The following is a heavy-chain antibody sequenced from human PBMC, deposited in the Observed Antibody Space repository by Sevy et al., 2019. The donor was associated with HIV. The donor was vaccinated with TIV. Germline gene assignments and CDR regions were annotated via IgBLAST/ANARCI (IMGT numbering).Heavy chain of an antibody. V-gene: IGHV1-3*01. Sequence: ASVKVSCKASGYTFTSYAIHWVRQAPGQRLEWMGWINAGNGNTKYSQKFQGRVTITRDTSASTAYMELSSLRSEDTAVYYCARVPLWSGYYKNYYYYGMDVWGQGTTVTVSS. J-gene: IGHJ6*02. CDR3: ARVPLWSGYYKNYYYYGMDV. D-gene: IGHD3-3*01. CDR1: GYTFTSYA. CDR2: INAGNGNT.